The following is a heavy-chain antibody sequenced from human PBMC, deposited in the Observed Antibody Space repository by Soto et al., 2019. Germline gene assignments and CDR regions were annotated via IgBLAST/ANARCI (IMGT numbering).Heavy chain of an antibody. Sequence: ASVKASCKASGYTFTSYAMHWVRQAPGQRLEWMGWINAGNGNTKYSQKFQGRVTITRDTSASTAYMELSSLRSEDTAVYYCASEYCICGSCTLYYGMDVCGQLSTVPVSS. CDR2: INAGNGNT. CDR3: ASEYCICGSCTLYYGMDV. CDR1: GYTFTSYA. J-gene: IGHJ6*02. D-gene: IGHD2-15*01. V-gene: IGHV1-3*01.